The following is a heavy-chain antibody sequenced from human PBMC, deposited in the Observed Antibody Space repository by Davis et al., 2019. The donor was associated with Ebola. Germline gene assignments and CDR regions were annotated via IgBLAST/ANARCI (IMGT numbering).Heavy chain of an antibody. CDR2: ISTSGSTI. J-gene: IGHJ6*02. CDR3: AEIYWVRYGMDV. V-gene: IGHV3-11*04. Sequence: GESLKISCAASGFTFSDYYINWIRQAPGKGLEWVSYISTSGSTIYYADSVKGRFTISRDNSQNTLSLQMNSLRAEDTAVYYCAEIYWVRYGMDVWGQGTTVTVSS. CDR1: GFTFSDYY. D-gene: IGHD2-8*02.